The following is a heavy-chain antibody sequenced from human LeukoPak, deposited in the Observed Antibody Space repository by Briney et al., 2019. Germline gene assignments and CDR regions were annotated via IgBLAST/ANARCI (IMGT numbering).Heavy chain of an antibody. CDR2: IYHSGST. J-gene: IGHJ5*02. CDR1: GGSISSSNW. Sequence: SGTLSLTCAVSGGSISSSNWWSWVRQPPGKGLEWIGEIYHSGSTNYNPSLKSRVTISVDKSKNQFSLKLSSVTAADTAVYYCAGEYYYDSSGYGNWFDPWGQGTLVTVSS. V-gene: IGHV4-4*02. CDR3: AGEYYYDSSGYGNWFDP. D-gene: IGHD3-22*01.